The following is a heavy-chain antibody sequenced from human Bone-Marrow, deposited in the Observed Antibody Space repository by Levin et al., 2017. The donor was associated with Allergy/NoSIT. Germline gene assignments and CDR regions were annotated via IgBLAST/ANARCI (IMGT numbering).Heavy chain of an antibody. J-gene: IGHJ4*02. V-gene: IGHV5-51*01. CDR3: ATQTRAVNSSYFDF. D-gene: IGHD4-23*01. CDR1: GFTFTGYW. Sequence: PGGSLRLSCKASGFTFTGYWLGWVRQTPGKGLEWMAIIYPGDSETKYAESFRGQVTVSVDTSLTTAYLQWDSLRASDTAVYYCATQTRAVNSSYFDFWGQGTLLIVSS. CDR2: IYPGDSET.